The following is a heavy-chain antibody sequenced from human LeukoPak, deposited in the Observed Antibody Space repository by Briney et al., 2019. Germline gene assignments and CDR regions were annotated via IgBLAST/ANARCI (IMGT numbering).Heavy chain of an antibody. J-gene: IGHJ4*02. CDR3: AKYYYDSSGYYDAAPLDS. CDR2: ISDTGATT. D-gene: IGHD3-22*01. Sequence: GSLRLSCAGSGFTFSSYAMSWVRQAPGKGLEWVSAISDTGATTYDADSVKGRFTISRDNFKSTLFLQMISLRAEDTAVYSCAKYYYDSSGYYDAAPLDSWGQGTLVTVFS. CDR1: GFTFSSYA. V-gene: IGHV3-23*01.